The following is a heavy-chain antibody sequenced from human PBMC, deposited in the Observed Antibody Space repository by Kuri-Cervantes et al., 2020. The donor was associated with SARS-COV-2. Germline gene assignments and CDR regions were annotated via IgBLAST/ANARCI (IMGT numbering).Heavy chain of an antibody. CDR1: RGSISSSSYY. J-gene: IGHJ4*02. Sequence: GSLRLSCTVSRGSISSSSYYWGWIRQPPGKGLEWIGSIYYTGNTYYNPSLKSRVTISVDTSKNQFSLKLSSVTAADTAAYYCARYGPPRYYFDYWGQRTLVTVSS. CDR2: IYYTGNT. D-gene: IGHD4-17*01. V-gene: IGHV4-39*07. CDR3: ARYGPPRYYFDY.